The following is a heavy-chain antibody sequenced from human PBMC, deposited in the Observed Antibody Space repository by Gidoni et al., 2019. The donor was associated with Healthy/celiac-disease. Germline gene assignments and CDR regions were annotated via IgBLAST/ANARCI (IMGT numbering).Heavy chain of an antibody. CDR1: GGSISSYY. CDR2: IYYSGST. CDR3: AREAVASSSTAFDI. Sequence: QVQLQESGPGLVKPSETLSLTCTVSGGSISSYYWSWIRQPPGKGLEWIGYIYYSGSTNYNPSLKRRVTISVDTSKNQFSLKLSSVTAADTAVYYCAREAVASSSTAFDIWGQGTMVTVSS. J-gene: IGHJ3*02. D-gene: IGHD6-6*01. V-gene: IGHV4-59*01.